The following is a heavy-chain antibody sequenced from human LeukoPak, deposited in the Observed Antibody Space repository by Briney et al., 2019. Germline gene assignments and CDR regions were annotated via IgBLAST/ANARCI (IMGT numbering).Heavy chain of an antibody. Sequence: SETLSLTCTVSGGSISSYYWSWIRQPPGKGLEWIGNIYHIGRTYYNPSLKSRVTISLDTSKNQFSLKLSSVTAADTAMYYCARGFNYGDYYSYYFMDVWGKGTTVTVSS. CDR3: ARGFNYGDYYSYYFMDV. CDR1: GGSISSYY. CDR2: IYHIGRT. D-gene: IGHD4-17*01. J-gene: IGHJ6*03. V-gene: IGHV4-59*12.